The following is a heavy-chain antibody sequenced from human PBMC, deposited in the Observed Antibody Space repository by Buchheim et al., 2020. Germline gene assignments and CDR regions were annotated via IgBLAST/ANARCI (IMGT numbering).Heavy chain of an antibody. V-gene: IGHV5-10-1*03. CDR3: ARDYEPAAGSYYYYYGMDV. Sequence: EVQLVQSGAEVKKPGESLRISCKGSGYSFTSYWISWVRQMPGKGLEWMGRIDPSDSYTNYSPSFQGHVTISADKAISPSSLQWSSLKASDTAMYYCARDYEPAAGSYYYYYGMDVWGQGTT. D-gene: IGHD6-13*01. CDR1: GYSFTSYW. J-gene: IGHJ6*02. CDR2: IDPSDSYT.